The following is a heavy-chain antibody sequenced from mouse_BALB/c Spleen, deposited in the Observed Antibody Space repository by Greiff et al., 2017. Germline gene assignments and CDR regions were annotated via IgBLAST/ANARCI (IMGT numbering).Heavy chain of an antibody. Sequence: EVQLVESGGGLVKPGGSLKLSCAASGFTFSSYAMSWVRQSPEKRLEWVAEISSGGSYTYYPDTVTGRFTISRDNAKNTLYLQMSSLKSEDTAMYYCARDDRAARATSFAYWGQGTLVTVSA. CDR1: GFTFSSYA. J-gene: IGHJ3*01. V-gene: IGHV5-9-4*01. CDR3: ARDDRAARATSFAY. D-gene: IGHD3-1*01. CDR2: ISSGGSYT.